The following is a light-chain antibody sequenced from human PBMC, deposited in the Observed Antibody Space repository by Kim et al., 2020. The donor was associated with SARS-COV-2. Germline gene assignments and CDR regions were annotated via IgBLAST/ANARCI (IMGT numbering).Light chain of an antibody. J-gene: IGLJ3*02. Sequence: MVPFSCSGTWFNIGSNALSWKLPFPGPAPKLLIYCNNQLPPGVPARFSCSKYGNSAPLAISGFPSEHEAAYYCGAWDESLNGHWVFGGGTQLTVL. CDR2: CNN. CDR3: GAWDESLNGHWV. V-gene: IGLV1-44*01. CDR1: WFNIGSNA.